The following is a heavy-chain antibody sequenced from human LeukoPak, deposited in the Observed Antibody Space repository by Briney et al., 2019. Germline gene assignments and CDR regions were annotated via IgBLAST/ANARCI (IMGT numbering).Heavy chain of an antibody. CDR1: GYTFTNYG. CDR3: AVLPLRGVIIVTDY. CDR2: INPNSGGT. J-gene: IGHJ4*02. D-gene: IGHD3-10*01. V-gene: IGHV1-2*06. Sequence: ASVKVSCKASGYTFTNYGISWVRQAPGQGLEWMGRINPNSGGTNYAQKFQGRVTMTRDTSISTAYMELSRLRSDDTAVYYCAVLPLRGVIIVTDYWGQGTLVTVSS.